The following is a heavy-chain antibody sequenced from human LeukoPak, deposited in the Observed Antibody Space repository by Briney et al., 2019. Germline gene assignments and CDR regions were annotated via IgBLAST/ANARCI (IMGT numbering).Heavy chain of an antibody. Sequence: GGSLRLSCAASGFTFSSYWMSWVRQAPGKGLEWVSAISGSGGSTYYADSVKGRFTISRDNSKNTLYLQMNSLRAEDTAVYYCAKVGLVVRGPFDIWGQGTMVTVSS. CDR1: GFTFSSYW. CDR3: AKVGLVVRGPFDI. D-gene: IGHD2-2*01. CDR2: ISGSGGST. J-gene: IGHJ3*02. V-gene: IGHV3-23*01.